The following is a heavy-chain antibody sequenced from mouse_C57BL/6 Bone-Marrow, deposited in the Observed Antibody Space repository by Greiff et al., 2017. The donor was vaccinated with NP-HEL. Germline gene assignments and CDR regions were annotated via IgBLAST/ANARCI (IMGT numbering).Heavy chain of an antibody. CDR3: GGGGYSYGFAY. J-gene: IGHJ3*01. CDR1: GFNIKDYY. D-gene: IGHD2-12*01. CDR2: IDPEDGDT. Sequence: EVQLQQSGAELVKPGASVKLSCTASGFNIKDYYMHWVKQRTEQGLEWIGRIDPEDGDTKYAPKFQGKATITADTSSNTAYLQLRSLTSEDTDVYYCGGGGYSYGFAYWGQGTLVTVSA. V-gene: IGHV14-2*01.